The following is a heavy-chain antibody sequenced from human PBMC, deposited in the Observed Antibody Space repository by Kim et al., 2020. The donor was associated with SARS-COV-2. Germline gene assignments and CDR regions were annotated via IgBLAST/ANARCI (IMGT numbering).Heavy chain of an antibody. Sequence: YAGSGRVRYPITEDNSKNTLYLQMNSLGAEDTAVYYCAKDNKGSYYYGMDVWGQGTTVTVSS. CDR3: AKDNKGSYYYGMDV. V-gene: IGHV3-30*02. J-gene: IGHJ6*02. D-gene: IGHD6-6*01.